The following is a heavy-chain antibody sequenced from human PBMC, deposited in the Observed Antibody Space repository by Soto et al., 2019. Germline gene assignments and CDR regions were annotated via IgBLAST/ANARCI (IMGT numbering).Heavy chain of an antibody. CDR1: GFTFSTYG. J-gene: IGHJ4*02. CDR3: ARDAYLGSGSYAY. Sequence: QVQLVESGGGVVQPGRSLRLSCAASGFTFSTYGMHWVRQAPGKGLEWVAVIWYDGSNEHYADSVKGRFTISRDDSKNTLYLHMNSLRAEDTAVYYCARDAYLGSGSYAYWGQGTLVTVSS. CDR2: IWYDGSNE. V-gene: IGHV3-33*01. D-gene: IGHD3-10*01.